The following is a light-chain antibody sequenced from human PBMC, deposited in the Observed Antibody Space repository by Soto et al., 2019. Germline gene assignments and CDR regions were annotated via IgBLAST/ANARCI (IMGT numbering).Light chain of an antibody. CDR2: TYN. Sequence: QSALTQPPSASGTPGQRVTISCSGSSSNIGSNTVNWYQQLPGTAPKLLIYTYNQRPSGVPDRFSGSKSGTSASLAISGLQSEDEADYCCAAWDDSLNAWVFGGGTKLTVL. CDR3: AAWDDSLNAWV. CDR1: SSNIGSNT. V-gene: IGLV1-44*01. J-gene: IGLJ3*02.